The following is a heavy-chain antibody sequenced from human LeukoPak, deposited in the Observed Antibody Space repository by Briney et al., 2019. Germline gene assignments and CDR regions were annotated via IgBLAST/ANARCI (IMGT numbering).Heavy chain of an antibody. J-gene: IGHJ4*02. CDR3: AKEIF. CDR1: GFAFSRYG. V-gene: IGHV3-30*02. D-gene: IGHD3-3*01. CDR2: IPYDGSNK. Sequence: GGSLRLSCAASGFAFSRYGIHWVRQAPGKGLEWVAFIPYDGSNKFYADSVKGRFTISRDNSKNTLSLQMNSLRAEDTAVYYCAKEIFWGQGTLVTVSS.